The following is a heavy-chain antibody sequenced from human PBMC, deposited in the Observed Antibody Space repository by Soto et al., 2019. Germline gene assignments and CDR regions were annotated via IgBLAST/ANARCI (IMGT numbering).Heavy chain of an antibody. Sequence: QVQLVQSGAEVKKPGSSVTVSCKASGGTFSSYTISWVRQAPGQGLEWMGRIIPILGIANYAQKFQGRVTITADKSTSTAYMELSSLRSEDTAVYYCARDSSSWYLLDYYYYGMDVWGQGTTVTVSS. J-gene: IGHJ6*02. CDR3: ARDSSSWYLLDYYYYGMDV. CDR2: IIPILGIA. V-gene: IGHV1-69*08. D-gene: IGHD6-13*01. CDR1: GGTFSSYT.